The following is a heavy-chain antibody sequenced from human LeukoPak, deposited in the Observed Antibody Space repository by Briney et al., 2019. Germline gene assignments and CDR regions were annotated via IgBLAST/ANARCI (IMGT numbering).Heavy chain of an antibody. V-gene: IGHV4-39*07. Sequence: SETLSLTCIVSGGSISRSTYYWGWIRQPPGKGLEWIGSIYHSGSTYYNPSLKSRVTISVDTSKNQFSLKLSSVTAADTAVYYCAKPSSGSDWYFDLWGRGTLVTVSS. D-gene: IGHD6-19*01. CDR2: IYHSGST. J-gene: IGHJ2*01. CDR1: GGSISRSTYY. CDR3: AKPSSGSDWYFDL.